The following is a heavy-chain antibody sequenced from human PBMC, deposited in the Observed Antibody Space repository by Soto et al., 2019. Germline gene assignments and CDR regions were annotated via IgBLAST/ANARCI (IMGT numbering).Heavy chain of an antibody. CDR1: GYTFTGYY. CDR3: ARDAAVVVAASADNY. J-gene: IGHJ4*02. Sequence: ASVKVSCKASGYTFTGYYMHWVRQAPGQGLEWMGWINPNSGNTNYAQKFQGRVTMTTDTSTSTAYMELRSLRSDDTAVYYCARDAAVVVAASADNYWGQGTLVTVSS. V-gene: IGHV1-2*02. CDR2: INPNSGNT. D-gene: IGHD2-15*01.